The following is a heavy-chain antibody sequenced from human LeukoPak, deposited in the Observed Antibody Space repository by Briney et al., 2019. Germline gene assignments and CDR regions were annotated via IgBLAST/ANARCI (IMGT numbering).Heavy chain of an antibody. D-gene: IGHD2-15*01. CDR3: GRGPYCSGGTCYSQYFDY. J-gene: IGHJ4*02. Sequence: ASVKDSCKASGYTFITYGISGVRQAPGQGPEWMGWISAYNGDTNYAQKLQGRVTMTTDTSTSTAYMELRSLRSDDTAVYYCGRGPYCSGGTCYSQYFDYWGQGTLVTVSS. V-gene: IGHV1-18*01. CDR2: ISAYNGDT. CDR1: GYTFITYG.